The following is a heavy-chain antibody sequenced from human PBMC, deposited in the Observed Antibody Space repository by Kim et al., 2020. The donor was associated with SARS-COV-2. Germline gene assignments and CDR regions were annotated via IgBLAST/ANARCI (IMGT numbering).Heavy chain of an antibody. CDR3: ARGGGYCSSTSCYHFDY. Sequence: SETLSLTCAVYGGSFSGYYWSWIRQPPGKGLEWIGEINHSGSTNYNPSLKSRVTISVDTSKNQFSLKLSSVTAADTAVYYCARGGGYCSSTSCYHFDYWG. CDR1: GGSFSGYY. CDR2: INHSGST. J-gene: IGHJ4*01. V-gene: IGHV4-34*01. D-gene: IGHD2-2*01.